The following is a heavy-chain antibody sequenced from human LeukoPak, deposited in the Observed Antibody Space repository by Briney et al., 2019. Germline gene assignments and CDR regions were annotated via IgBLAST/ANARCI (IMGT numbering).Heavy chain of an antibody. CDR1: GFTFDDYA. CDR2: ISWNSGSI. V-gene: IGHV3-9*01. D-gene: IGHD1-1*01. CDR3: AKDIRPLEEADAFDI. Sequence: PGGSLRLSCAASGFTFDDYAMHWVRQAPGKGLEWVSGISWNSGSIGYADSVKGRFTISRDSAKNSLYLQMNSLRAEDTALYYCAKDIRPLEEADAFDIWGQGTMVTVSS. J-gene: IGHJ3*02.